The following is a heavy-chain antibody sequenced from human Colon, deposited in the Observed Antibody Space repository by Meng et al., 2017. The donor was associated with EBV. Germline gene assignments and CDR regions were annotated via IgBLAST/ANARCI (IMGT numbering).Heavy chain of an antibody. Sequence: RLQESGQGLVKPSESLSLPCTVSGGSISISSYYWGWIRQPPGKGLEWIGSIYYNGSTYYNPSLKSRVTISVDTSKNQFSLKLNSVTAADTAVYYCARRRYYYGSGSYHSYYFDYWGQGALVTVSS. V-gene: IGHV4-39*01. CDR3: ARRRYYYGSGSYHSYYFDY. CDR2: IYYNGST. J-gene: IGHJ4*02. D-gene: IGHD3-10*01. CDR1: GGSISISSYY.